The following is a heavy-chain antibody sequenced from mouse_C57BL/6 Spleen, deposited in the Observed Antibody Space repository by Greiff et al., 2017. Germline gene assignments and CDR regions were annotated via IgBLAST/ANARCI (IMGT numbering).Heavy chain of an antibody. Sequence: EVHLVESGEGLVKPGGSLKLSCAASGFTFSSYAMSWVRQTPEKRLEWVAYISSGGDYIYYADTVKGRFTISRDNARNTLYLQMSSLKSEDTAMXYCTRVFITTVVATSYWYCDVWGTGTTVTVSS. D-gene: IGHD1-1*01. J-gene: IGHJ1*03. CDR2: ISSGGDYI. CDR3: TRVFITTVVATSYWYCDV. V-gene: IGHV5-9-1*02. CDR1: GFTFSSYA.